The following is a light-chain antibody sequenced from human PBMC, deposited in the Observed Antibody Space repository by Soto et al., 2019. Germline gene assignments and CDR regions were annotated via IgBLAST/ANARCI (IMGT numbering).Light chain of an antibody. Sequence: QSVLTQPASVSGSPGQSITISCTGSSSDIGTYNYLSWYQQHPGKAPKHMIYEVSDRPSGISNRFSGSKSGNTASLTISGLQAEDEADYYCSSYTSSGTHWVFGGGTKVTVL. CDR2: EVS. V-gene: IGLV2-14*01. J-gene: IGLJ3*02. CDR3: SSYTSSGTHWV. CDR1: SSDIGTYNY.